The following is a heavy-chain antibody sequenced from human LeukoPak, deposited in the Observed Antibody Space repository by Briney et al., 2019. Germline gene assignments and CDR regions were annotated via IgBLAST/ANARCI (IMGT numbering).Heavy chain of an antibody. CDR1: GLPFRSYP. CDR2: ISYDGSNK. J-gene: IGHJ4*02. CDR3: ASRQVA. Sequence: GGPLKSPLEAPGLPFRSYPMPGFRKAQGKGLEWVAVISYDGSNKYYADSVKGRFIISRDTSKNTLYLQMNSLRAEDTAVYYCASRQVAGGQGTLVTVSS. V-gene: IGHV3-30*14.